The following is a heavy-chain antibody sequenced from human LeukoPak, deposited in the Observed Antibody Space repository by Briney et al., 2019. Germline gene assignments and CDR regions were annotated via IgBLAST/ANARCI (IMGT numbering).Heavy chain of an antibody. D-gene: IGHD6-13*01. Sequence: SETLSLTCTVSGGSISSYYWSWIRQPPGKGLEWIGYIYYSGSTNYNPSLKSRVTISVDTSKNQFSLKLSSVTAADTAVYYCARASGIAAAGTYAFDIWGQGTMVTVSS. CDR1: GGSISSYY. CDR3: ARASGIAAAGTYAFDI. V-gene: IGHV4-59*01. J-gene: IGHJ3*02. CDR2: IYYSGST.